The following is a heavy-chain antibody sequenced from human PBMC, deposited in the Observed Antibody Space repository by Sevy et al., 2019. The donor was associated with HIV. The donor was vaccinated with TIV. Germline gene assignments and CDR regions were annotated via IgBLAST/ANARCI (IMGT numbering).Heavy chain of an antibody. CDR3: AREVRPGYSSDWPSSSGMDV. J-gene: IGHJ6*02. CDR2: IWYDGSNK. D-gene: IGHD6-19*01. CDR1: GFTFSSYG. Sequence: GGSLRLSCAASGFTFSSYGMHWVRQAPGKGLEWVAVIWYDGSNKYYADSVKGRFTISRDNSKNTLYLQMNSLRAEDTAVYYCAREVRPGYSSDWPSSSGMDVWGQGTTVTVSS. V-gene: IGHV3-33*01.